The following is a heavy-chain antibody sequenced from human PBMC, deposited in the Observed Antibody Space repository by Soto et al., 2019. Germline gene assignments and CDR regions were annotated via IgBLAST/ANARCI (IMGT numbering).Heavy chain of an antibody. Sequence: QVQLQESGPGLVKPSQTLSLTCTVSGGSISSGGYYWSWIRQHPGKGLEWIGYIYYSGRTYYNPSLKCRVTISVDTSKNQFSLKLSSVTAADTAVYYCARGDKHRFWSGPDAFDIWGQGTMVTVSS. J-gene: IGHJ3*02. CDR1: GGSISSGGYY. D-gene: IGHD3-3*01. CDR2: IYYSGRT. V-gene: IGHV4-31*03. CDR3: ARGDKHRFWSGPDAFDI.